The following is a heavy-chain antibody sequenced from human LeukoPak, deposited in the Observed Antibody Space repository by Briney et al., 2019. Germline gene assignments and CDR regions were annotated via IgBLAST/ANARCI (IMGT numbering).Heavy chain of an antibody. CDR2: IHPRSGDT. D-gene: IGHD1-26*01. CDR3: ARVGWEMGFDP. Sequence: ASVKVSCKASGYSFTAFYIHWVRQAPGQGLEWMGWIHPRSGDTRYAQKFQGRVTMARDTSISTAYMELSRLRSDDTAVYYCARVGWEMGFDPWGQGTPVTVSS. J-gene: IGHJ5*02. CDR1: GYSFTAFY. V-gene: IGHV1-2*02.